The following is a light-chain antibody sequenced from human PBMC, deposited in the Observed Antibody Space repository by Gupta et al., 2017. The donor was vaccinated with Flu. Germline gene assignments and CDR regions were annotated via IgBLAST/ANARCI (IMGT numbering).Light chain of an antibody. CDR2: AAS. CDR3: QQSHTSPLT. Sequence: GDRVTITCRASRNININLNWYQQTPGRAPKLLIYAASVLQTGDPSRISGSGSGTDFTLTISSLQPDDFATYYCQQSHTSPLTFGGGTSIEIK. V-gene: IGKV1-39*01. CDR1: RNININ. J-gene: IGKJ4*01.